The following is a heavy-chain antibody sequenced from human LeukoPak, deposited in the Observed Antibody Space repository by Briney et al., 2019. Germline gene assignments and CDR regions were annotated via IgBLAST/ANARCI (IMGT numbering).Heavy chain of an antibody. J-gene: IGHJ4*02. V-gene: IGHV3-48*04. CDR2: ISSSSSTI. CDR3: ARGGLYDYVWGSPDY. Sequence: GGSLRLSCAASGFTFSSYSMNWVRQAPGKGLEWVSYISSSSSTIYYADSVKGRFTISRDNAKNSLYLQMNSLRAEDTAVYYCARGGLYDYVWGSPDYWGQGTLVTVSS. D-gene: IGHD3-16*01. CDR1: GFTFSSYS.